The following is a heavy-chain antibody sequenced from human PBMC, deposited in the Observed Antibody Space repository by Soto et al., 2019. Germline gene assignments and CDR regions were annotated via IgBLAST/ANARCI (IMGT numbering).Heavy chain of an antibody. CDR3: ARRRTCSGGSRYFRRTFDF. D-gene: IGHD2-15*01. Sequence: PSQTLSLTCAISGDSVSSNSAAWNWIRQCPSRGLEWLGRTYYRSKWYNDYAVSVKSRITINPDTSKNQFSLQLNSVTPEDTAVYYCARRRTCSGGSRYFRRTFDFRDQGTLVTVSS. V-gene: IGHV6-1*01. CDR1: GDSVSSNSAA. CDR2: TYYRSKWYN. J-gene: IGHJ3*01.